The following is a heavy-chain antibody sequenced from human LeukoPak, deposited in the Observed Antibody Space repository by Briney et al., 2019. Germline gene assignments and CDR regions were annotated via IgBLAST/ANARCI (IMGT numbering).Heavy chain of an antibody. CDR2: ISGSGGST. CDR3: AKFYYGDRKNVDY. D-gene: IGHD4-17*01. Sequence: GGSLRLSCAASGFAFNSYAMSWVRQAPGKGLEWVSAISGSGGSTYYADSVKGRFTISRDNSKNTLYLQMNSLRAEDTAVYYCAKFYYGDRKNVDYWGQGTLVTVSS. J-gene: IGHJ4*02. V-gene: IGHV3-23*01. CDR1: GFAFNSYA.